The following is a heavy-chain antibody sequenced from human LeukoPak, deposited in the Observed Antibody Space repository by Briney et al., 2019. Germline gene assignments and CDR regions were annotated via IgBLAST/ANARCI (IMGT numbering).Heavy chain of an antibody. CDR1: GYTFTDFY. CDR3: ARANFLYCSSTTCLFDY. Sequence: ASVKVSCKASGYTFTDFYMHWVRQAPGQGFEWMGWINPNDGDTNYAQKFQGRVTMTRDTSISTAHMEVSRLRSDDTAVYYCARANFLYCSSTTCLFDYWGQGTLVTVSS. D-gene: IGHD2-2*01. J-gene: IGHJ4*02. CDR2: INPNDGDT. V-gene: IGHV1-2*02.